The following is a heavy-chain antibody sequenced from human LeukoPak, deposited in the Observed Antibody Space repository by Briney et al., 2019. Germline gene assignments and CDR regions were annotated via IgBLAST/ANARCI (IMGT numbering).Heavy chain of an antibody. J-gene: IGHJ4*02. CDR3: ASRGYTVGYYFLDY. V-gene: IGHV4-4*07. CDR2: IYSTGST. Sequence: KSSETLSLTCDVSGGSVRSHWWGWVRQPAGKGLEWLGRIYSTGSTRFNPSLKSRLTLSIDTSTNQFSLKLTSVTAADTAVYFCASRGYTVGYYFLDYWSQGTLVTVSS. D-gene: IGHD5/OR15-5a*01. CDR1: GGSVRSHW.